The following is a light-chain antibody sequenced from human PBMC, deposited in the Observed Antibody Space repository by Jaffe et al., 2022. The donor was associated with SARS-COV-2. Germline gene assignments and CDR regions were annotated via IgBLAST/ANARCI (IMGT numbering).Light chain of an antibody. Sequence: QSALTQPASVSGSPGQSITISCTGTSSDIGRYNYVSWYQQRPGKAPKLIIYEVSNRPSGVSNRFSGSKSGNTASLTISGLQAEDEALYYCSSYTNNRVFGGGTQLTVL. CDR1: SSDIGRYNY. CDR2: EVS. CDR3: SSYTNNRV. J-gene: IGLJ2*01. V-gene: IGLV2-14*01.